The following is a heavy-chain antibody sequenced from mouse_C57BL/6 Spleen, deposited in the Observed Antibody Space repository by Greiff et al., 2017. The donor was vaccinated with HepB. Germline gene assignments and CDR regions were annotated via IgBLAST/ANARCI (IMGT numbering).Heavy chain of an antibody. CDR3: TRHHYYGSTSAWFAY. Sequence: VQLKQSGTVLARPGASVKMSCKTSGYTFTSYWMHWVKQRPGQGLEWIGAIYPGNSDTSYNQKFKGKAKLTAVTSASTAYMELSSLTNEDSAVYYCTRHHYYGSTSAWFAYWGQGTLVTVSA. V-gene: IGHV1-5*01. D-gene: IGHD1-1*01. CDR1: GYTFTSYW. CDR2: IYPGNSDT. J-gene: IGHJ3*01.